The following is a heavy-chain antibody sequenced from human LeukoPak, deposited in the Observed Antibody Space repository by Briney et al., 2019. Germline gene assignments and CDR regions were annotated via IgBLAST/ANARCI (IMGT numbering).Heavy chain of an antibody. D-gene: IGHD5-18*01. J-gene: IGHJ4*02. V-gene: IGHV3-23*01. CDR1: GFTFTDYA. CDR3: AKDGRGGYSYSSYFDY. Sequence: GGSLRLSCAASGFTFTDYAMSWVRQAPGKGLEWVSAISASGVSTYYADSVKGRFTISRDNSKNTLYLQMNSLRAEDTALYYCAKDGRGGYSYSSYFDYWGQGILVTVSS. CDR2: ISASGVST.